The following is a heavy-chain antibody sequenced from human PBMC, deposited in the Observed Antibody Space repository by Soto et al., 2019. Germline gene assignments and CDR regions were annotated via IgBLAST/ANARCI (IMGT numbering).Heavy chain of an antibody. J-gene: IGHJ5*02. CDR3: ARAGGFNWFDP. V-gene: IGHV4-31*03. CDR1: GGSISSGGYY. CDR2: IYYSGST. D-gene: IGHD3-10*01. Sequence: QVQLQESGPGLVKPSQTLSLTCTVSGGSISSGGYYWSWIRQHPGKGLEWIGYIYYSGSTYYNPSLKRRVTISVATSRYQFSLKLSSVTAADTAGYYCARAGGFNWFDPWGQVTLVTVSS.